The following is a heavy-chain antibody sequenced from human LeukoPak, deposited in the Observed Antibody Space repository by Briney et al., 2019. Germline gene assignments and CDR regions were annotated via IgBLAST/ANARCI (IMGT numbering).Heavy chain of an antibody. CDR3: ARDPARRFFESYYYMDV. V-gene: IGHV4-34*01. J-gene: IGHJ6*03. CDR2: INHSGST. D-gene: IGHD3-3*01. Sequence: SETLSLTCAVYGGSFSGYYWSWIRQPPGKGLEWIGEINHSGSTNYNPSLKSRVTISVDKSKNQFSLKLSSVTAADTAVYYCARDPARRFFESYYYMDVWGKGTTVTVSS. CDR1: GGSFSGYY.